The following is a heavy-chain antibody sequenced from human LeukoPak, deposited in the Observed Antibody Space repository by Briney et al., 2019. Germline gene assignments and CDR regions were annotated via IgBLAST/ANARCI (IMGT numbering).Heavy chain of an antibody. CDR3: ARRSTNSRGSFDP. CDR1: GYTFTTYW. CDR2: IYPGDSVT. V-gene: IGHV5-51*01. Sequence: GESLKISCKGSGYTFTTYWIGWVRQMPGKGLEWMGIIYPGDSVTRYSPSFQGQVTISVDKSINTAYLQWSSLKASDTAMYFCARRSTNSRGSFDPWGQGTLVTVSS. D-gene: IGHD5/OR15-5a*01. J-gene: IGHJ5*02.